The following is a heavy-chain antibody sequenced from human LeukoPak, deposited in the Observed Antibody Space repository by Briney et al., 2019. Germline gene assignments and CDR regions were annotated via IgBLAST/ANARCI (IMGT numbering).Heavy chain of an antibody. D-gene: IGHD2-2*01. Sequence: SETLSLTCTVFGGSMNNYYWNWIRQPPGKGLEWIGYSYYSGSTNYNPSLKSRVNISVDTSKNQFSLNLSSVTAADTAVYYCARLGSVAMPFDYWGQGTLVTVSS. CDR2: SYYSGST. CDR1: GGSMNNYY. J-gene: IGHJ4*02. CDR3: ARLGSVAMPFDY. V-gene: IGHV4-59*08.